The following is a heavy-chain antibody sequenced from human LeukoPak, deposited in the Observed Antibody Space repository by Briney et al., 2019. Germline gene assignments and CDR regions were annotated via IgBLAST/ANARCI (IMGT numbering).Heavy chain of an antibody. Sequence: VGSLRHSCAASGFTVSSNFMSWVRQAPGKGLECVSVIYSRGGTYYADSVQGRFTISRDASKNTLFLQMNSLRADDTAVYYCARKTDSSGSGDYWVQGTLVTVSS. D-gene: IGHD3-22*01. V-gene: IGHV3-53*01. CDR1: GFTVSSNF. J-gene: IGHJ4*02. CDR2: IYSRGGT. CDR3: ARKTDSSGSGDY.